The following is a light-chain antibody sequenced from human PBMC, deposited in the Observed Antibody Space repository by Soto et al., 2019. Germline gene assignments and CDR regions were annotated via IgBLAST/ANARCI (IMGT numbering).Light chain of an antibody. V-gene: IGLV1-40*01. J-gene: IGLJ3*02. CDR2: GNN. CDR1: SSNIGAGYD. Sequence: QSVLTQPPSVSGAPGQRVTISCTGSSSNIGAGYDVHWYQQLPGTAPKLLIYGNNNRPSGVPDRFSGSKSGTSASLAITGLQADDEADYYCQSYDSSLSVSVFGGGTKLTVL. CDR3: QSYDSSLSVSV.